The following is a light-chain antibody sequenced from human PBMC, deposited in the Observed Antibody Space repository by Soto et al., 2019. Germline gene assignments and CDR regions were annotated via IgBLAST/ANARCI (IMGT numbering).Light chain of an antibody. CDR3: QQSFGTLIT. J-gene: IGKJ5*01. CDR2: SAS. V-gene: IGKV1-39*01. Sequence: DIQMTQSPSSLSASVGDRVTITCRASQRISTYLSWYQQKPGKAPKLLIYSASTLQSGVPSRFTGSGSGTDFTLTISSLQPEDFATYFCQQSFGTLITFGQGTRLEIK. CDR1: QRISTY.